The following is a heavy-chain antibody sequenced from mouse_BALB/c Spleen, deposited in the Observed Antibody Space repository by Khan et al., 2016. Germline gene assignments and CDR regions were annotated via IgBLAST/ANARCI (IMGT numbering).Heavy chain of an antibody. CDR3: ARGGVITTPFAY. J-gene: IGHJ3*01. V-gene: IGHV1-87*01. Sequence: QVQLQQSGAELTRPGASVKLSCKASGYTFTSYWMQWVKQRPGQGLEWIGAIYPGDGDTRYTQKVKGKATLTAAKSSRTAYMQLRRYASTDSAVYYCARGGVITTPFAYWGQGTLVTVPA. D-gene: IGHD1-1*01. CDR2: IYPGDGDT. CDR1: GYTFTSYW.